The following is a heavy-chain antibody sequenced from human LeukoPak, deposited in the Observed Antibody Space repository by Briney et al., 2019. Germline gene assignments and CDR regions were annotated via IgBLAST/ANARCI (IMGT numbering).Heavy chain of an antibody. CDR3: ALSIPATGYYFDY. CDR2: INPSGGST. D-gene: IGHD6-13*01. Sequence: ASVKVSCKASGYTFTTYYIHWVQQAPGQGLEWMGIINPSGGSTTYAQKFQGRITMTRDTSTSTVYMELSSLRSEDTAVYYCALSIPATGYYFDYWGQGTLVTVSP. CDR1: GYTFTTYY. J-gene: IGHJ4*02. V-gene: IGHV1-46*01.